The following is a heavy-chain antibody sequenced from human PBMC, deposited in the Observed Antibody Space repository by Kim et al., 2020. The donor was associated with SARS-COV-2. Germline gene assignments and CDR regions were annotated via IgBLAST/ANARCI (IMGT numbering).Heavy chain of an antibody. CDR3: ARDRTHLGELSSYYFDY. V-gene: IGHV1-69*01. D-gene: IGHD3-16*02. Sequence: FQGRVTITADESTSTAYMELSSLRSEDTAVYYCARDRTHLGELSSYYFDYWGQGTLVTVSS. J-gene: IGHJ4*02.